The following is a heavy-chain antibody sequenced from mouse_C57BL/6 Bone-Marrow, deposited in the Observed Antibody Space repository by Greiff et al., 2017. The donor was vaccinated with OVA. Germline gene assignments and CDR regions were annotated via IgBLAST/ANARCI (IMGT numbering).Heavy chain of an antibody. V-gene: IGHV6-3*01. J-gene: IGHJ2*01. Sequence: EVQGVESGGGLVQPGGSMKLSCVASGFTFSNYWMNWVRQSPEKGLEWVAQIRLKSDNYATHYAESVKGRFTISRDDSKSSVYLQMNNLRAEDTGIYYCTGLTTVVARGDYWGQGTTLTVSS. CDR3: TGLTTVVARGDY. CDR1: GFTFSNYW. CDR2: IRLKSDNYAT. D-gene: IGHD1-1*01.